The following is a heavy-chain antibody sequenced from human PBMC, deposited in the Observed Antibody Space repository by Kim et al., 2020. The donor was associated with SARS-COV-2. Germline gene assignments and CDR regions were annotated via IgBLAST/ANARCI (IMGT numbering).Heavy chain of an antibody. D-gene: IGHD3-10*01. J-gene: IGHJ4*02. Sequence: GGSLRLSCVASGFTFRSYAMHWGRQAPGKGLEWVAIISYDGTNTFYADAVKGRFTISRDNSKNTLYLQMNSLRADETALYYCARGARSGGYSPDYWGQGT. V-gene: IGHV3-30*04. CDR1: GFTFRSYA. CDR3: ARGARSGGYSPDY. CDR2: ISYDGTNT.